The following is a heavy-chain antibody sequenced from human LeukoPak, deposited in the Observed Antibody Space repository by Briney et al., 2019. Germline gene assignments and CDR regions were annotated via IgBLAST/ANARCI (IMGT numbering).Heavy chain of an antibody. V-gene: IGHV4-59*08. D-gene: IGHD2-15*01. J-gene: IGHJ5*02. CDR3: ARRRVGDLTVGSDTWFDP. Sequence: SETLSLTCTVSGGSISSYYWSWIRQPPGKGLEWIGYIYYSGRTNCNPSLKSRVTISVDTSKNQFSLKLSSVTAADTAVYYCARRRVGDLTVGSDTWFDPWGQGALVTVSS. CDR1: GGSISSYY. CDR2: IYYSGRT.